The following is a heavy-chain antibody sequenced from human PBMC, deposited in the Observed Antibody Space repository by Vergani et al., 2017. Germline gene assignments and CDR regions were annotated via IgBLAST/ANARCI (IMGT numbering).Heavy chain of an antibody. D-gene: IGHD3-3*01. CDR2: INTNTGNP. V-gene: IGHV7-4-1*02. Sequence: QVQLVQSGAEVKKPGSSVKVSCKASGGTFSSYAMNWVRQAPGQGLEWMGWINTNTGNPTYAQGFTGRFVFSLDTSVSTAYLQISSRKAEDTAVYYCASLSNTMFGVAERGNWFDPWGQGTLVTVSS. J-gene: IGHJ5*02. CDR1: GGTFSSYA. CDR3: ASLSNTMFGVAERGNWFDP.